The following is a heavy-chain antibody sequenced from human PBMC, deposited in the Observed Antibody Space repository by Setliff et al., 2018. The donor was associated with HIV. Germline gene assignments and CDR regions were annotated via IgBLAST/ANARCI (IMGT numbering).Heavy chain of an antibody. J-gene: IGHJ4*02. CDR1: GYTFINNY. CDR3: ARVWDWNYDLGY. Sequence: ASVKVSCKASGYTFINNYIHWVRQAPGQGLEWMGLINPTGDITFYPQKFQARVTMTRDTSTSTVYLELRSLRSEDTAVYYCARVWDWNYDLGYWGQGTLVTVSS. D-gene: IGHD1-7*01. CDR2: INPTGDIT. V-gene: IGHV1-46*01.